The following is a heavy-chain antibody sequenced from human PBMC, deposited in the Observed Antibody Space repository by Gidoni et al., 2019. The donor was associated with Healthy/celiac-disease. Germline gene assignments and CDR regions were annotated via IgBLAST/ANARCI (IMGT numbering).Heavy chain of an antibody. J-gene: IGHJ4*02. D-gene: IGHD6-19*01. V-gene: IGHV3-43*02. CDR1: GFTFDDYA. CDR2: ISGDGGST. Sequence: EVQLVESGGGVVQPGGSLRLSCAASGFTFDDYAMHWVRQAPGKGLEWVSLISGDGGSTYYADSVKGRFTISRDNSKNSLYLQMNSLRTEDTALYYCAKVRVERGQWLYFDYWGQGTLVTVSS. CDR3: AKVRVERGQWLYFDY.